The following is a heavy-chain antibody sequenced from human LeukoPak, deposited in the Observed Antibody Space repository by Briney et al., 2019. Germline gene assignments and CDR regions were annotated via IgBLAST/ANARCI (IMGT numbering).Heavy chain of an antibody. Sequence: GGSLRLSCAASGFTFRSYAMSCVRQAPGKGLEWVSAISGSGGSTYYADSVKGRFTISRDNSKNTLYLQMNSLRAEDTAVYYCAKEPEYCSGGSCYHLDYWGQGTLVTVSS. V-gene: IGHV3-23*01. CDR3: AKEPEYCSGGSCYHLDY. J-gene: IGHJ4*02. CDR2: ISGSGGST. D-gene: IGHD2-15*01. CDR1: GFTFRSYA.